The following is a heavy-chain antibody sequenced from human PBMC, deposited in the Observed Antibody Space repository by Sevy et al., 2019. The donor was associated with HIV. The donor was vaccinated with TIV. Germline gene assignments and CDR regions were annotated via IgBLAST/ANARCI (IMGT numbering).Heavy chain of an antibody. Sequence: GGSLRLSCAASGFTFSSYSMNWVRQAPGKGLEWVSSISSSSSYIYYADSVKGRFTISRDNAKNSLYLQMNSLRAEDTAVYYCARDHVPGGDAFDIWGQGTMVTVSS. CDR2: ISSSSSYI. CDR1: GFTFSSYS. V-gene: IGHV3-21*01. CDR3: ARDHVPGGDAFDI. D-gene: IGHD3-10*01. J-gene: IGHJ3*02.